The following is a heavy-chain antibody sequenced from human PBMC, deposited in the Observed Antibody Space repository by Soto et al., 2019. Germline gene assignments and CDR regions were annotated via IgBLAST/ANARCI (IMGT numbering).Heavy chain of an antibody. V-gene: IGHV3-23*01. CDR2: ISGSCGST. J-gene: IGHJ4*02. CDR3: AKVLEGWLGY. Sequence: EVQLLESGGGLVQPGGSLRLSCAASGFTFSSYAMSWVRQAPGKGLEWVSAISGSCGSTYYADSVKCRFPISRDNSKNTLYLQMNSLRAEDTAVYYCAKVLEGWLGYWGQGNLVTVSS. D-gene: IGHD6-19*01. CDR1: GFTFSSYA.